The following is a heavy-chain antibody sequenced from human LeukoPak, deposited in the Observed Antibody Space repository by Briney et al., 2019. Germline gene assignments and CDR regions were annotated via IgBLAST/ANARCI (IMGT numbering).Heavy chain of an antibody. V-gene: IGHV3-7*01. CDR2: MKQDGSEK. D-gene: IGHD1-26*01. CDR3: ARVHSGSYYVVDY. J-gene: IGHJ4*02. Sequence: PGGSLRLSCAASGFTFSSYWMSWVRQAPGKGLEWVANMKQDGSEKYYVDSVKGRFTISRDNAKNSLYLQMNSLRAEDTAVYYCARVHSGSYYVVDYWGQGTLVTVSS. CDR1: GFTFSSYW.